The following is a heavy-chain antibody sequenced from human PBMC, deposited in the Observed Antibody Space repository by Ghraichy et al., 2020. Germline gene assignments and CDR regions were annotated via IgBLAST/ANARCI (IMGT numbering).Heavy chain of an antibody. V-gene: IGHV3-30-3*01. CDR1: GFTFDSHA. CDR2: ISWNGNSE. D-gene: IGHD6-19*01. CDR3: ARGSFPGYSSGWCDY. J-gene: IGHJ4*02. Sequence: GESLNISCSASGFTFDSHAVHWVRQAPGKGLEWVAVISWNGNSEYYADSVKGRFIISRDNSKNMLHLQMNSLRAEDTAVYYCARGSFPGYSSGWCDYWGQGTLVTVSS.